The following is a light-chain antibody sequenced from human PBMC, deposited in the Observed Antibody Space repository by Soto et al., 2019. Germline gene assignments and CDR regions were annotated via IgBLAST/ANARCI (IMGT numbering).Light chain of an antibody. CDR2: ASS. J-gene: IGKJ2*01. CDR3: QQYNYWSSWYT. CDR1: QSISRA. Sequence: DIVLTQSPSTLSVSAGESATLSCRASQSISRALAWYQQVPGKAPRLLIYASSTMATGVPARSRGSGPGSESTLTHTSPQSKDFVVAYCQQYNYWSSWYTFGQGTKVQI. V-gene: IGKV3-15*01.